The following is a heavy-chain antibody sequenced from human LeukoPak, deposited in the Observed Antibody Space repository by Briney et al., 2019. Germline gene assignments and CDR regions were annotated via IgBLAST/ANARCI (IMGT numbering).Heavy chain of an antibody. Sequence: PGGSLRLSCAASGFTFDDYTMHWVRQAPGKGLEWVSLISWDGGSTYYADSVKGRFTISRDNSKTSLYLQMNNLRTEDPALYYCAKDTATFGDGQNYYMDVWGKGTTVTVSS. CDR1: GFTFDDYT. J-gene: IGHJ6*03. CDR2: ISWDGGST. CDR3: AKDTATFGDGQNYYMDV. V-gene: IGHV3-43*01. D-gene: IGHD3-16*01.